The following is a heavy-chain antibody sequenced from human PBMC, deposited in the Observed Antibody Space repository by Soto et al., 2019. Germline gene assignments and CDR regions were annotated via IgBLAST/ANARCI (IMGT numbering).Heavy chain of an antibody. J-gene: IGHJ4*02. D-gene: IGHD6-19*01. CDR2: IKQDGSET. CDR3: TGSSGWRLDY. Sequence: EVQLVESGGGLVQPGGSLRLSCAVSGFTFSNYWMNWVRQAPGKGLEWVAIIKQDGSETHYVDSVRGRFTISRYKNKKSVYLQMSSRSAEDTAVYYCTGSSGWRLDYWGQGTLVTVSS. CDR1: GFTFSNYW. V-gene: IGHV3-7*01.